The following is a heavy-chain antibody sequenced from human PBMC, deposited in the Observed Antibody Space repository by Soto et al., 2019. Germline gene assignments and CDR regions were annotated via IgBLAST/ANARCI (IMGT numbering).Heavy chain of an antibody. J-gene: IGHJ4*02. CDR2: VFHNGKT. CDR1: GGSFNANY. V-gene: IGHV4-34*12. CDR3: ASAGWDC. Sequence: SETLSLTCAVSGGSFNANYWSWVRQPPGKGLEWVGEVFHNGKTNYNPSLKSRVTVSADSSKRQFSLKLSSVNVADTAVYYCASAGWDCWGQGIQVTVSS.